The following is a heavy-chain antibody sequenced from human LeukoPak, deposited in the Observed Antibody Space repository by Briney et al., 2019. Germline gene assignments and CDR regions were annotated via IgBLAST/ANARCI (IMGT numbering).Heavy chain of an antibody. Sequence: GGSLRLSCAASGFTFSSYEMNWVRQAPGKGLEWVSYISSSGSTIYYADSVKGRFTISRDNAKNSLYLQMNSQRAEDTAVYYCARAGSYGYGYTDYWGQGTLVTVSS. CDR2: ISSSGSTI. V-gene: IGHV3-48*03. CDR1: GFTFSSYE. D-gene: IGHD5-18*01. J-gene: IGHJ4*02. CDR3: ARAGSYGYGYTDY.